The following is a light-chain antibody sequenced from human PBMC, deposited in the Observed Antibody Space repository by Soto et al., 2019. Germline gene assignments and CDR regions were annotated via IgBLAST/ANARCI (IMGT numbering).Light chain of an antibody. CDR2: GAS. J-gene: IGKJ5*01. CDR3: QQYDSSPIT. V-gene: IGKV3-20*01. Sequence: EILLTQSPSTLSLSPGERATLSCMASQSVSSSYLAWYQQKPGQAPRLLIYGASSRATGIPDRFSGSGSGTDFTLTISRLEPEDFAVYYCQQYDSSPITVGQGTRLAIK. CDR1: QSVSSSY.